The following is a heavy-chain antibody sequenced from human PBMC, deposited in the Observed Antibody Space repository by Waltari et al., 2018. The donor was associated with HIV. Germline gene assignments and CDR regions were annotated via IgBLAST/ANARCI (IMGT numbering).Heavy chain of an antibody. CDR3: ARFKLGNYGDYAGDY. D-gene: IGHD4-17*01. CDR2: RNPNSGNT. Sequence: QVHLVQSGAEVKKPGASVKVSCKASGYTFTSYDINWVRQATGQGLEWMGWRNPNSGNTGYAQKFQGRVTMTRNTSIRTAYMELSSLRSEDTAVYYCARFKLGNYGDYAGDYWGQGTLVTVSS. CDR1: GYTFTSYD. V-gene: IGHV1-8*01. J-gene: IGHJ4*02.